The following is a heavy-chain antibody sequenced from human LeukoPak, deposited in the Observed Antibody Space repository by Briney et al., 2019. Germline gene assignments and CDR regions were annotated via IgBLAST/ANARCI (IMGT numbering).Heavy chain of an antibody. V-gene: IGHV3-7*04. CDR3: TTEDYGYFHY. J-gene: IGHJ4*02. Sequence: PGGSLSLSCAASGFTLSTYRMSWVRQGPGKGLEWVANIKQDGSEKYYVDSVKGRFTISRDNTENSLYLQMHSLRAEDTAVYYCTTEDYGYFHYWGQGTLVSASS. D-gene: IGHD4-17*01. CDR1: GFTLSTYR. CDR2: IKQDGSEK.